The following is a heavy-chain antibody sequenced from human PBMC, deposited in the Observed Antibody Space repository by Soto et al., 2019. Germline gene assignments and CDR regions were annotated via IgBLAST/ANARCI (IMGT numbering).Heavy chain of an antibody. D-gene: IGHD3-10*01. CDR2: INPNSGGT. J-gene: IGHJ6*02. V-gene: IGHV1-2*02. Sequence: ASVKVSCKASGYTFTGYYMHWVRQAPGQGLEWMGWINPNSGGTNYAQKFQGRVTMTRDTSISTAYMELSRLRSDDTAVYYCARVLAVRGALYYYGMDVWGQGTTVTVCS. CDR1: GYTFTGYY. CDR3: ARVLAVRGALYYYGMDV.